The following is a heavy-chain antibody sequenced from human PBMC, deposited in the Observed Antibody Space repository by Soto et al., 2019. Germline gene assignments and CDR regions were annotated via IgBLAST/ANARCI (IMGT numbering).Heavy chain of an antibody. Sequence: ASVKVSCKASGYTFTGYYMHWVRQAPGQGLEWMGWINPNSGGTNYAQKFQGRVTMTRDTSISTAYMELSRLRSDDTAVYYCATLHCSGCSSHHVPYAIDIWGQGTMVTVSS. J-gene: IGHJ3*02. V-gene: IGHV1-2*02. CDR1: GYTFTGYY. D-gene: IGHD2-15*01. CDR2: INPNSGGT. CDR3: ATLHCSGCSSHHVPYAIDI.